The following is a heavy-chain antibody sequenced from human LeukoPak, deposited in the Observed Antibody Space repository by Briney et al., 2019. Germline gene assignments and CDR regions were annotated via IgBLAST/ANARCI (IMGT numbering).Heavy chain of an antibody. CDR3: AKDLPGQQWLVLVDYDY. V-gene: IGHV3-23*01. J-gene: IGHJ4*02. D-gene: IGHD6-19*01. Sequence: PGGSLRLSCAASGFTFSGYAMSWVRQAPGKGLEWVSAISGCGGSTYYADSVKGRFTISRDNSKNTLYLQMNSLRAEDTAVYYCAKDLPGQQWLVLVDYDYWGQGTQVTVSS. CDR2: ISGCGGST. CDR1: GFTFSGYA.